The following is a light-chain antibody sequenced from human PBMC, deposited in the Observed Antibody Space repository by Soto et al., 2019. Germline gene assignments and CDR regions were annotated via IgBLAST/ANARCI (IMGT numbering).Light chain of an antibody. CDR3: SSYAGSNTGV. CDR2: AVS. J-gene: IGLJ3*02. V-gene: IGLV2-8*01. CDR1: SSDVGGYDF. Sequence: QSALTQPPSASGSPGQSVTFSCTGTSSDVGGYDFVSWYQQHPGKAPNLMISAVSKWPSGVPDRFSGSKSGNTASLPGSGLQAEHEADYYCSSYAGSNTGVFGGGTKLTVL.